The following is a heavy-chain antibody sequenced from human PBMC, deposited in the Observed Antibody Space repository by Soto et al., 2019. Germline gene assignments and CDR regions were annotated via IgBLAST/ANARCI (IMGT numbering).Heavy chain of an antibody. D-gene: IGHD6-19*01. CDR2: ISSDGRNA. CDR3: IKASTVAGVGGYR. CDR1: GFAFSSYW. J-gene: IGHJ4*02. V-gene: IGHV3-74*01. Sequence: EVQLVESGGGLVQPGGSLRLSCAASGFAFSSYWMHWVRQVPGKGPVWVSRISSDGRNATYADSVKGRLTISRDNAKNTLDLEMNGLTDEDTAVYYCIKASTVAGVGGYRWGQGTLVTVSS.